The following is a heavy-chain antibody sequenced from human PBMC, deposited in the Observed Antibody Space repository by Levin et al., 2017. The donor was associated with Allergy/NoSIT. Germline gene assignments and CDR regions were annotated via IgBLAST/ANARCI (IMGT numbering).Heavy chain of an antibody. J-gene: IGHJ4*02. Sequence: SGGSLRLSCAASGSGFSTAWLTWVRQTPGNGLECVGRIKSKNDGGTTDYAAPVKGRFTISRDDSKNMLYLQMDSLKIEDTAIYYCAHIYFASWGQGTLVTVSS. CDR1: GSGFSTAW. CDR2: IKSKNDGGTT. V-gene: IGHV3-15*01. CDR3: AHIYFAS.